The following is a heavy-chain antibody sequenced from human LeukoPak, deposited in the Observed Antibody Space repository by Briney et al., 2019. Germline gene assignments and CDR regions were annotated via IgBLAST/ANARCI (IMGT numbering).Heavy chain of an antibody. D-gene: IGHD2-15*01. Sequence: QPGGSLRLSCAGSGFIFSTYSMNWVRQAPGKGLEWVSFISSSSTTIYYADSVEGRFTISRDNAKNSLYLQMNRLRDEDTAVYYCAKAASYCSGGTCWDYWGQGTLVTVSS. CDR1: GFIFSTYS. CDR3: AKAASYCSGGTCWDY. CDR2: ISSSSTTI. V-gene: IGHV3-48*02. J-gene: IGHJ4*02.